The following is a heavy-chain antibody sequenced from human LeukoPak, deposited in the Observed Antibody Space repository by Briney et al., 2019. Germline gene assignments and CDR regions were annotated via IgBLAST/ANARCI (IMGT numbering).Heavy chain of an antibody. CDR1: GFTVSSNY. CDR2: IYSGGNT. CDR3: ARQVRRYCSSGNCYKPNEGGADP. D-gene: IGHD2-15*01. Sequence: GGSLRLSCAASGFTVSSNYMSWVRQAPGKGLEWVSLIYSGGNTYYADSVRDRFIISRDNSKNTLYLQMNSLRAEDTAVYYCARQVRRYCSSGNCYKPNEGGADPWGQGTLVTVSS. J-gene: IGHJ5*02. V-gene: IGHV3-66*04.